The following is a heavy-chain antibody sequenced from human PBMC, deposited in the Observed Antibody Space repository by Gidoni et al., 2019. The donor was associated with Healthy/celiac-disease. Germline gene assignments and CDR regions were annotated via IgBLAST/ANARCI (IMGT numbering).Heavy chain of an antibody. D-gene: IGHD3-22*01. J-gene: IGHJ3*02. CDR1: GFTFGTYG. V-gene: IGHV3-33*01. CDR2: IWYDGSNK. CDR3: ARDPLHYDSSGDDVFDI. Sequence: QVQLVESGGGLVQPGRSLRLSCDASGFTFGTYGMHWVRQAPGKGLEWVAVIWYDGSNKYYADSVKGRFTISRDNSKNTLYLQMNSLRAEDTAVYYCARDPLHYDSSGDDVFDIWGQGTMVTVSS.